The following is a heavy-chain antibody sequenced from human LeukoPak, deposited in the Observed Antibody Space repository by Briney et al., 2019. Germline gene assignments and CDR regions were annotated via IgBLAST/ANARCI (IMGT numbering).Heavy chain of an antibody. CDR2: INTSGHDT. J-gene: IGHJ4*02. V-gene: IGHV3-23*01. D-gene: IGHD3/OR15-3a*01. CDR3: ARSRTEDVTAVFDS. Sequence: GGSLKLSCAASGFTFTSYAMNWVRQAPGKGLEWVSTINTSGHDTYYADSVKGRFTISRDNSKNTLYLQMNSLRAEDTAVYYCARSRTEDVTAVFDSWGQGTLVTVSS. CDR1: GFTFTSYA.